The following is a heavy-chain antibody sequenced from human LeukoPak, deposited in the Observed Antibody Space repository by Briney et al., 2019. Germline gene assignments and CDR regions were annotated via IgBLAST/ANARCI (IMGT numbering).Heavy chain of an antibody. CDR3: ARGTPPYYYDRVDAFDI. Sequence: SETLSLTCAVYGGSFSGYYWSWIRQPPGKGLEWIGEINHSGSTNYNPSLKSRVTISVDTSKNLFSLKLSSVTAADTAVYYCARGTPPYYYDRVDAFDIWGQGTMVTVSS. D-gene: IGHD3-22*01. CDR1: GGSFSGYY. J-gene: IGHJ3*02. V-gene: IGHV4-34*01. CDR2: INHSGST.